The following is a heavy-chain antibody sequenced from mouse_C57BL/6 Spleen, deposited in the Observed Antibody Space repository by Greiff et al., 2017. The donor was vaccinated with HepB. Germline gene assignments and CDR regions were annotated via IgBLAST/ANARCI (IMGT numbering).Heavy chain of an antibody. J-gene: IGHJ1*03. V-gene: IGHV2-5*01. CDR1: GFSLTSYG. D-gene: IGHD2-4*01. CDR3: AKNKDYVDWYFDV. CDR2: IWRGGST. Sequence: QVQLKESGPGLVQPSQSLSITCTVSGFSLTSYGVHWVRQSPGKGLEWLGVIWRGGSTDYNAAFMSRLSITKDNSKSQVFFKMNSLQADDTAIYYCAKNKDYVDWYFDVWGTGTTVTVSS.